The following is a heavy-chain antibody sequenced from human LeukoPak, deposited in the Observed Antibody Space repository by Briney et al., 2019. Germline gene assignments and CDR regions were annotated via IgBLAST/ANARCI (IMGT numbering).Heavy chain of an antibody. Sequence: GGSLRLSCAASGFTFSSYGMHWVRQAPGKGLEWVAFMRYDGSNKYYADSVKGRFTISRDNSKNTLYLQMNSLRAEDTAVYYCAKEPQWEPLGFFDYWGQGTLVTVSS. CDR3: AKEPQWEPLGFFDY. D-gene: IGHD1-26*01. V-gene: IGHV3-30*02. CDR1: GFTFSSYG. J-gene: IGHJ4*02. CDR2: MRYDGSNK.